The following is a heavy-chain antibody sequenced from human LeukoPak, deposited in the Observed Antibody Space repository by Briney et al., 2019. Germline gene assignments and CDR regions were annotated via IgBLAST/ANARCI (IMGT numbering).Heavy chain of an antibody. CDR3: ARDSYYDSSGYYQGLYYFDY. J-gene: IGHJ4*02. CDR1: GFTFSSYA. CDR2: ISSNGGST. V-gene: IGHV3-64*01. Sequence: GGSLRLSCAASGFTFSSYAMHWVRQAPGKGLEYVSAISSNGGSTYYANSVKGRFTISRDNSKNTLYLQMGSLRAEDMAVYYWARDSYYDSSGYYQGLYYFDYWGQGTLVTVSS. D-gene: IGHD3-22*01.